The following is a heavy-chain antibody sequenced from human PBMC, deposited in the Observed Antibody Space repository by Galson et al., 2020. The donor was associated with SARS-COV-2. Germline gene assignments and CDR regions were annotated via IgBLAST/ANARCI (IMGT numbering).Heavy chain of an antibody. Sequence: GESLKISCAASGFTFSSYGMHWVSQAPGKGLEWVAVIWYDGSNKYYADSVKGRFTISRDNSKNTLYLQMNSLRAEDTAVYYCAKEMYYYGSGRPTPFDYWGQGTLVTVSS. CDR1: GFTFSSYG. CDR3: AKEMYYYGSGRPTPFDY. CDR2: IWYDGSNK. V-gene: IGHV3-33*06. D-gene: IGHD3-10*01. J-gene: IGHJ4*02.